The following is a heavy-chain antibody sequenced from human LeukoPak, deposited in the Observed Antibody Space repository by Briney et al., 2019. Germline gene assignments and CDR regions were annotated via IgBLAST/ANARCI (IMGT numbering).Heavy chain of an antibody. CDR3: ASDQAPYDYVWGSYLNY. V-gene: IGHV3-21*01. CDR1: GFTFSSYS. CDR2: ISSSSSYT. D-gene: IGHD3-16*01. J-gene: IGHJ4*02. Sequence: GGSLRLSCAASGFTFSSYSMNWVRQAPGKGLEWVSYISSSSSYTYYADSVKGRFTISRDNAKNSLYLQMNSLRAEETAVYSCASDQAPYDYVWGSYLNYWGQGTLVTVSS.